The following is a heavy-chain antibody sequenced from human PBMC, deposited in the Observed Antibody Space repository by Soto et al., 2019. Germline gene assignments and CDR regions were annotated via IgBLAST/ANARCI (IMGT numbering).Heavy chain of an antibody. V-gene: IGHV4-34*01. CDR3: ARGGIAARLLDYYGMDV. D-gene: IGHD6-6*01. J-gene: IGHJ6*02. CDR1: GGSFSGYY. Sequence: AETLSLTCAVYGGSFSGYYWSWIRQPPGKGLEWIGEINHSGSTNYNPSLKSRVTISVDTSKNQFSLKLSSVTAADTAVYYCARGGIAARLLDYYGMDVWGQGTTVTVS. CDR2: INHSGST.